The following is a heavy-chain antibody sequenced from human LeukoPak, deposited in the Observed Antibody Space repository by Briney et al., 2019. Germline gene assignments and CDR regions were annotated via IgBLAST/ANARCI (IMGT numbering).Heavy chain of an antibody. J-gene: IGHJ4*02. Sequence: GGSLRLSCAASGFTFSSYAMHWVRQAPGKGLEWVAVISYDGSNKYYADSVKGRFTISRDNSKNTLYLQMNSLRAEDTAVYYCARAPYDSSGYAPPAYYMDVWGQGTLVTVSS. V-gene: IGHV3-30*04. CDR1: GFTFSSYA. CDR2: ISYDGSNK. D-gene: IGHD3-22*01. CDR3: ARAPYDSSGYAPPAYYMDV.